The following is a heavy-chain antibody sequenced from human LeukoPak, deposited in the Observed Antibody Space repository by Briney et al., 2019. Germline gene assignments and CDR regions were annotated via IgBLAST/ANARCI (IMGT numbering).Heavy chain of an antibody. D-gene: IGHD3-10*01. CDR2: TYYRSKWYN. V-gene: IGHV6-1*01. CDR1: GDSVSSNSAS. CDR3: ARNTPDFGTHQRFDP. J-gene: IGHJ5*02. Sequence: SQTLSLTCAISGDSVSSNSASWNWIRQSPSRGLERLGRTYYRSKWYNDYAVSVKGRITINPDTSKNQFSLQLNSLTPEDTAVYYCARNTPDFGTHQRFDPWGRGTLVTVSS.